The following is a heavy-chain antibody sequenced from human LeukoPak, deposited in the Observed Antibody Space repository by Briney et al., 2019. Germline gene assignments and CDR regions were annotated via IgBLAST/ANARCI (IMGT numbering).Heavy chain of an antibody. CDR1: GYTFTSYD. V-gene: IGHV1-8*01. Sequence: GASVKVSCKASGYTFTSYDINWVRQATGQGLEWMGWMNPNSGNTGYAQKFQGRVTMTRNTSISTAYMELSSLRSEDTAVYYCARDSVLRYFDRLKEDAFDIWGQGTMVTVSS. D-gene: IGHD3-9*01. CDR3: ARDSVLRYFDRLKEDAFDI. CDR2: MNPNSGNT. J-gene: IGHJ3*02.